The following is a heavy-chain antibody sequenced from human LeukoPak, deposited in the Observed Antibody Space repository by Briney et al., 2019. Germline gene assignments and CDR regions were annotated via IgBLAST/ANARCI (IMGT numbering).Heavy chain of an antibody. D-gene: IGHD6-13*01. CDR2: ISGSGGST. CDR1: GFTFSSYA. CDR3: ARAGYSSTWYSRYFDL. J-gene: IGHJ2*01. V-gene: IGHV3-23*01. Sequence: GGSLRLSCAASGFTFSSYAMSWVRQAPGKGLEWVSAISGSGGSTYYPGSVKGRFTISRENAENSLYLQVNSLRAGDTAVYYCARAGYSSTWYSRYFDLWGRGTLVTVSS.